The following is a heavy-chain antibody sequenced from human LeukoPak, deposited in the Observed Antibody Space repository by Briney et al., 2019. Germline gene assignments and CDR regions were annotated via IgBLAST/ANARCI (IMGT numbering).Heavy chain of an antibody. CDR3: ARISSWYGYNWFDP. J-gene: IGHJ5*02. CDR2: ISAYNGNT. Sequence: APVKVSCKASGYTFTSYGISWVRQAPGQGLEWMGWISAYNGNTNYAQKLQGRVTMTTDTSTSTAYMELRSLRSDDTAVYYCARISSWYGYNWFDPWGQGTLVTVSS. V-gene: IGHV1-18*01. CDR1: GYTFTSYG. D-gene: IGHD6-13*01.